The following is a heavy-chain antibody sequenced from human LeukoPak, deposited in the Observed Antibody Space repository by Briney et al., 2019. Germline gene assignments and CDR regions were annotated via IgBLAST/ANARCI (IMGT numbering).Heavy chain of an antibody. CDR3: TRVVMGASDY. CDR2: IFAGGRT. Sequence: GGSLRLSCAASGFTVSGNYMNWVRQAPGKGLEWVSVIFAGGRTHYADSVKGRFTISRANSKSALSLQMNNLRVEDTAVYYCTRVVMGASDYWGQGTLVSVAS. CDR1: GFTVSGNY. J-gene: IGHJ4*02. D-gene: IGHD1-26*01. V-gene: IGHV3-66*02.